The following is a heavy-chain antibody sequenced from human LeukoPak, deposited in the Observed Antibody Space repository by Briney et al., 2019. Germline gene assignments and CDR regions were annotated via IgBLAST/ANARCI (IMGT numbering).Heavy chain of an antibody. V-gene: IGHV3-74*01. D-gene: IGHD3-10*01. CDR3: ARDLWSDAFDI. CDR1: GFTFSSYW. J-gene: IGHJ3*02. Sequence: GGSLRLSCAASGFTFSSYWMHWVRQAPGKGLVWVSRINSDGSSTSYADSVKGRFTISRDNAKNTVYLQTNSLRAEDTAVYFCARDLWSDAFDIWGQGTMVTVSS. CDR2: INSDGSST.